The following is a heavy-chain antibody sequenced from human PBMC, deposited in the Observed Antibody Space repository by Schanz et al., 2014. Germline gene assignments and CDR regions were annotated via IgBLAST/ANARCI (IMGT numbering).Heavy chain of an antibody. Sequence: QVQLVESGGGVVQPGRSLRLSCAASGFNFGSHGMHWVRQAPGKGLEWVAVISYDGSFKNYADSVRGRITMSRDNSKNTMYLQINNLRADDTAVYYCARELPEVVAFDFWGQGTMVTVSS. CDR3: ARELPEVVAFDF. D-gene: IGHD2-15*01. J-gene: IGHJ3*01. CDR2: ISYDGSFK. V-gene: IGHV3-33*01. CDR1: GFNFGSHG.